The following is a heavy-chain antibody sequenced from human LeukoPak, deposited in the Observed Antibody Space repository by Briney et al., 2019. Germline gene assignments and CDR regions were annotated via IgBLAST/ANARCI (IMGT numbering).Heavy chain of an antibody. D-gene: IGHD3-10*01. J-gene: IGHJ6*03. Sequence: SETLSLTCALSGGSITDYFYNWVRQPPGKGLEWIGEINNSGSSTYNPSLKRRVIISVDTSKNQFSLKLSLVTAADTAVYDCARVGDLFGAHRVRGLPPDYYYMDVWGKGTTVTVSS. V-gene: IGHV4-34*01. CDR3: ARVGDLFGAHRVRGLPPDYYYMDV. CDR1: GGSITDYF. CDR2: INNSGSS.